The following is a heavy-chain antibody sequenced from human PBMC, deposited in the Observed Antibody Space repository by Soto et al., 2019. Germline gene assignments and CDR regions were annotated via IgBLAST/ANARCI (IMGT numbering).Heavy chain of an antibody. J-gene: IGHJ4*02. CDR1: GFTFSSYD. V-gene: IGHV3-64*01. Sequence: EVQLAEAGGGMVQPGGSLRLSCVASGFTFSSYDMHWVLQAPGKGLEYVSSISSNGGTTDYGNSVKGRFTISRDNSKNTLYLQMGSLRAEDMAVYYCVRRVSGNDDYWGQGTVVTVSS. D-gene: IGHD1-1*01. CDR3: VRRVSGNDDY. CDR2: ISSNGGTT.